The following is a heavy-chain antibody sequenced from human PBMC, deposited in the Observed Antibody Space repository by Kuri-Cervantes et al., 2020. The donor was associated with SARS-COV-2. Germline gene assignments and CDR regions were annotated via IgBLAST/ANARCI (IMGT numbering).Heavy chain of an antibody. Sequence: GSLRLSCAVSGGSISSSNWWSWVRQPPGKGLEWIGEIYHSGSTNYNPSLKSRVTISVEKSKNQFSLKLSYVTAADTAVYYCARVDYYDSRGQNYGVDYWGQGTLVTVSS. CDR2: IYHSGST. J-gene: IGHJ4*02. V-gene: IGHV4-4*02. CDR3: ARVDYYDSRGQNYGVDY. D-gene: IGHD3-22*01. CDR1: GGSISSSNW.